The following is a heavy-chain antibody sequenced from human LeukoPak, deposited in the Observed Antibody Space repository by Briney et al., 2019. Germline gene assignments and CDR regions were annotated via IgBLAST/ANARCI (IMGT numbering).Heavy chain of an antibody. CDR3: AKDFTPDGIWDIDY. J-gene: IGHJ4*02. Sequence: PGGSLRLSCAASGFTVSSNYMSWVRQAPGKGLEWVSAISGSGGSTYYADSVKGRFTISRDNSKNTLYLQMNSLRDEDTAIYYCAKDFTPDGIWDIDYWGRGTLITVSS. CDR1: GFTVSSNY. D-gene: IGHD1-14*01. V-gene: IGHV3-23*01. CDR2: ISGSGGST.